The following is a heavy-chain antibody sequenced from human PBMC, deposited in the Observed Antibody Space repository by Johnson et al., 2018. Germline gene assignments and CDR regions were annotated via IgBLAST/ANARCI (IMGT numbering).Heavy chain of an antibody. V-gene: IGHV3-23*04. J-gene: IGHJ4*02. CDR1: GFTFSSYA. D-gene: IGHD1-26*01. CDR3: AKDRAVDS. CDR2: ISGSGSNT. Sequence: VQLVESGGGLVQPGGSLRLSCAASGFTFSSYAMNWVRQAPGKGLEWVSGISGSGSNTYYADPVKGRFTISRDNSKNTLYLQMNSLRVEDTAVYYWAKDRAVDSWGQGTLVTVSS.